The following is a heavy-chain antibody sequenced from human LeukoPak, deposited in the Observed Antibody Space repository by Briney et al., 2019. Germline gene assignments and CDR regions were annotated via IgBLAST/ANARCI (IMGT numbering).Heavy chain of an antibody. J-gene: IGHJ6*03. D-gene: IGHD6-13*01. CDR1: GFTFSSYG. V-gene: IGHV3-30*02. Sequence: GGSLRLSCAASGFTFSSYGMHWVRQAPGKGLEWVAFIRYDGSNKYYADSVKGRFTISRDNSKNTLYLQMNSLRAEDTAVYYCAKEGPYSSPRDYYYYMDVWGKGTTVIVSS. CDR2: IRYDGSNK. CDR3: AKEGPYSSPRDYYYYMDV.